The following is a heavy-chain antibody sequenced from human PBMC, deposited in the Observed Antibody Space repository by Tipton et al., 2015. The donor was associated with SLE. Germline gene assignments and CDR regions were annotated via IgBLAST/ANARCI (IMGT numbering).Heavy chain of an antibody. D-gene: IGHD2-15*01. CDR3: ARGGSWVGFDH. J-gene: IGHJ4*02. Sequence: QLVQSGAEVKKPGASVKVSCKASGYTFTSYGISWVRQAPGQGLEWMGWISAYNGNTNYAQKLQGRVTLSRDTSTSTVYMEMRSLRPDDTAFYYCARGGSWVGFDHWGQGTLVTVSA. CDR1: GYTFTSYG. V-gene: IGHV1-18*01. CDR2: ISAYNGNT.